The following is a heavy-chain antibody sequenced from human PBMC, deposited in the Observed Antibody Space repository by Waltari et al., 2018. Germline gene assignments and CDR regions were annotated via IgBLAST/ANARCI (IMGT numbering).Heavy chain of an antibody. J-gene: IGHJ4*02. Sequence: VQLVQSGGGVVQPGRSLRLSCASSGFTFSSYAMHWVRQAPGKGLEWVGVIAKDGRNKYYADSVKGRLTSTRDNTKNRQYLQMNSVSAEDTAVYDCASRRRGDREQLVDYWGQGTLVTVSS. CDR3: ASRRRGDREQLVDY. D-gene: IGHD6-13*01. CDR2: IAKDGRNK. CDR1: GFTFSSYA. V-gene: IGHV3-30*04.